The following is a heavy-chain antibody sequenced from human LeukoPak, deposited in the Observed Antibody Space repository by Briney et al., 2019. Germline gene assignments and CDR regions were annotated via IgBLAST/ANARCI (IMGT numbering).Heavy chain of an antibody. J-gene: IGHJ6*03. CDR3: ARQSYYYDSSGYSLRRSYYYYYMDV. CDR1: GFTFSSYA. CDR2: ISYDGSNK. Sequence: PGRSLRLSCAASGFTFSSYAMHWVRQAPGKGLEWVAVISYDGSNKYYADSVKGRFTISRDNSKNTLYLQMNSLRAEDTAVYYCARQSYYYDSSGYSLRRSYYYYYMDVWGKGTTVTISS. V-gene: IGHV3-30*04. D-gene: IGHD3-22*01.